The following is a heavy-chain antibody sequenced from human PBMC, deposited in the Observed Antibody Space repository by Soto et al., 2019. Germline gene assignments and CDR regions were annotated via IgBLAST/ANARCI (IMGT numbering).Heavy chain of an antibody. J-gene: IGHJ4*02. CDR3: AKDYYDSSGYYPPALLFDY. Sequence: GASVKVSCKTSGYSFPDYSINWVRQAPGQGLEWLGWITVYNGHTNYAPSLQGRVTITRDTSASTAYMELSSLRSEDTAVYYCAKDYYDSSGYYPPALLFDYWGQGTLVTVSS. D-gene: IGHD3-22*01. CDR1: GYSFPDYS. CDR2: ITVYNGHT. V-gene: IGHV1-18*01.